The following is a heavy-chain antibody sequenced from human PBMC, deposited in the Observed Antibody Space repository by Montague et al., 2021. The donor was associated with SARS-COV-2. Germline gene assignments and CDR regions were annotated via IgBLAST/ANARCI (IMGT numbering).Heavy chain of an antibody. Sequence: SETLSLTCAVYGGSFSGYYWSWTRQPPGKGLEWIGEINHSGSTNYNPSLKSRVTISVDTSKNQFSLKLSSVTAADTAVYYCARATRSIVVLSWFDPWGQGTLVTVSS. V-gene: IGHV4-34*01. CDR1: GGSFSGYY. CDR2: INHSGST. D-gene: IGHD3-22*01. J-gene: IGHJ5*02. CDR3: ARATRSIVVLSWFDP.